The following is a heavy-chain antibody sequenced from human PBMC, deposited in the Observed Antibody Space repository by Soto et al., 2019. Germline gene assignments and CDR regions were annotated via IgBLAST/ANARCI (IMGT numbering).Heavy chain of an antibody. CDR1: GFTFSSYS. CDR2: ISSSSSYI. D-gene: IGHD6-6*01. CDR3: AKSIAARPPNWFDP. V-gene: IGHV3-21*01. Sequence: GVSLRLSCEASGFTFSSYSMNWVRPAPGKGLEWVSSISSSSSYIYYADSVRGRFTISRDNAKNSLYLQMNSLRAEDTAVYYCAKSIAARPPNWFDPWGQGTLVTVSS. J-gene: IGHJ5*02.